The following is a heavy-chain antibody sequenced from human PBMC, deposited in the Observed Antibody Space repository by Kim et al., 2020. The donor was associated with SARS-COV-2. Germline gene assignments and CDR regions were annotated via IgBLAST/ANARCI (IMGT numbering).Heavy chain of an antibody. CDR3: ARNRIDRDCSSTSCYPMMGWSYSYGMDA. CDR2: INPNSGST. J-gene: IGHJ6*02. D-gene: IGHD2-2*01. Sequence: ASVKVSCKASGYTFTGYDMHWVRQATGQGLEWMGRINPNSGSTNYAQKFQGRVTMTRDTSISTAYMELSRLRSDDTAVYYCARNRIDRDCSSTSCYPMMGWSYSYGMDAWGPGSTVTVSS. V-gene: IGHV1-2*06. CDR1: GYTFTGYD.